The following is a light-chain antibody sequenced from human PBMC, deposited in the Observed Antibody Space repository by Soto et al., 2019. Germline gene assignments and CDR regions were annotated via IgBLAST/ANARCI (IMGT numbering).Light chain of an antibody. V-gene: IGLV2-14*01. CDR2: EVN. Sequence: QSALTQPASVSGSPGQSITISCTGTSSDVGGYNYVSWYQQHPGKAPKLMIYEVNNRPSGVSNRFSGSKSGNTASLTISGLQAEDEADYYCSSYTSSSPVVFGGGTKLIVL. CDR1: SSDVGGYNY. J-gene: IGLJ2*01. CDR3: SSYTSSSPVV.